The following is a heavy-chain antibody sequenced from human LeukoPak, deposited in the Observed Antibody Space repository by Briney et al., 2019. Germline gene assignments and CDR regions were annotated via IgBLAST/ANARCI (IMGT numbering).Heavy chain of an antibody. J-gene: IGHJ4*02. V-gene: IGHV1-2*02. CDR3: ARDPYYTNSFDY. D-gene: IGHD2/OR15-2a*01. CDR2: INPNGGDT. Sequence: ASVKVSCKASGYTFTGYYIHWVRQAPGQGLEWMGWINPNGGDTKYAQKFQSRVTVTADTSINTAYMELSRLKSDDTAVYFCARDPYYTNSFDYWGQGTLVTVSS. CDR1: GYTFTGYY.